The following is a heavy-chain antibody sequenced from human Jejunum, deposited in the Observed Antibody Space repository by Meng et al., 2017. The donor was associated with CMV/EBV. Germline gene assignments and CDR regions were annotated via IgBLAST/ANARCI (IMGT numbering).Heavy chain of an antibody. CDR3: ARDPGGSSPVFDY. D-gene: IGHD2-8*02. Sequence: AQWWQSGADVKNPGASRKVSCRASGYSFTDYYIHWVRQAPEQGLEWMGWISPNTGATNFAQNFQGRVTMTRDTSVSATYMELSSLTSDDTAVYFCARDPGGSSPVFDYWGQGTLVTVSS. V-gene: IGHV1-2*02. CDR1: GYSFTDYY. CDR2: ISPNTGAT. J-gene: IGHJ4*01.